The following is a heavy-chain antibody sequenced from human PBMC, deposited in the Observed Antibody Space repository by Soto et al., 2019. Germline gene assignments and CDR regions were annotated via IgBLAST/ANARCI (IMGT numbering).Heavy chain of an antibody. D-gene: IGHD1-26*01. Sequence: GASVKVSCKVPENTLTELTIDWLRQAPGKGLEWMGRSAPEEGEPIYPQKFQGRVSMAGDPSTDTAYMELTSLRFEDTAVYFCAADRKIVGTIGAFDFWGQGTLVTVSS. V-gene: IGHV1-24*01. CDR2: SAPEEGEP. J-gene: IGHJ4*02. CDR1: ENTLTELT. CDR3: AADRKIVGTIGAFDF.